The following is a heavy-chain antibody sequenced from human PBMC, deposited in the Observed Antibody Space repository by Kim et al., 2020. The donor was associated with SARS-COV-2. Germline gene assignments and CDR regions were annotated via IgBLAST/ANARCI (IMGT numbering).Heavy chain of an antibody. V-gene: IGHV1-46*01. CDR3: ARDLVVVPAASGFDY. CDR2: INPSGGST. Sequence: ASVKVSCKASGYTFTSYYMHWVRQAPGQGLEWMGIINPSGGSTSYAQKFQGRVTMTRDTSTSTVYMELSSLRSEDTAVHYCARDLVVVPAASGFDYWGQGTLVTVSS. D-gene: IGHD2-2*01. J-gene: IGHJ4*02. CDR1: GYTFTSYY.